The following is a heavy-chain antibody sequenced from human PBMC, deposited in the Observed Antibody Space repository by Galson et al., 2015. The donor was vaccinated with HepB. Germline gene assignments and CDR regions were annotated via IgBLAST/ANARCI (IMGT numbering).Heavy chain of an antibody. CDR1: GYTFTNYG. CDR2: ISAYNGNT. J-gene: IGHJ4*02. D-gene: IGHD7-27*01. V-gene: IGHV1-18*01. CDR3: ARPNRGRYYFDY. Sequence: SVKVSCKASGYTFTNYGINWVRQAPGQGLEWMGWISAYNGNTNYAQKFQGRVTMTTDTTTRTAYMELRSLRSDDTAVYYCARPNRGRYYFDYWGQGTLVTVSS.